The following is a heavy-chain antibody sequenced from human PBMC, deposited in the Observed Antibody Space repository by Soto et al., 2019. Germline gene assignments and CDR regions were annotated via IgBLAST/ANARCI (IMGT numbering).Heavy chain of an antibody. CDR2: ISSSSSSYI. V-gene: IGHV3-21*01. Sequence: GGSLRLSCAASGFTFSSYSMNWVRQAPGKGLEWVSSISSSSSSYIYYADSVKGRFTISRDNAKNSLYLQMNSLRAEDTAVYYCARDRQRTYNWFDPWGQGTLVTVSS. CDR1: GFTFSSYS. D-gene: IGHD1-1*01. J-gene: IGHJ5*02. CDR3: ARDRQRTYNWFDP.